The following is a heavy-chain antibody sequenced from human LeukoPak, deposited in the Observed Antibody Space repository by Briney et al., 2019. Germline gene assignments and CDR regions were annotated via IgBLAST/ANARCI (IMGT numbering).Heavy chain of an antibody. V-gene: IGHV3-30*02. D-gene: IGHD5-18*01. J-gene: IGHJ6*03. Sequence: PGGSLRLSCAASGFTFSSYGMRWVRQAPGKGLEWVAFIRYDGSNKYYVDSVKGRFTISRDNSKNTLYLQMNSLRTEDTAVYFCAKDIWFGAAMVSYYMDVWGKGTTVTVTS. CDR1: GFTFSSYG. CDR3: AKDIWFGAAMVSYYMDV. CDR2: IRYDGSNK.